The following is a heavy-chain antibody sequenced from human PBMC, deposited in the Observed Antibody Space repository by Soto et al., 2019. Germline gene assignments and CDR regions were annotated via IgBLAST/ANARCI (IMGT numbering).Heavy chain of an antibody. V-gene: IGHV3-23*01. CDR3: AKAARECGGDWYSSYFVS. D-gene: IGHD2-21*02. Sequence: PGGSLRLSCSASRFTFGGYAMSWVRQAPGKGLEWVSGITGNAANTVYADSVKGRFTISRDNSKNALYLQLNSLRAEDTAVYFCAKAARECGGDWYSSYFVSGGQGALVTVSS. CDR2: ITGNAANT. J-gene: IGHJ4*02. CDR1: RFTFGGYA.